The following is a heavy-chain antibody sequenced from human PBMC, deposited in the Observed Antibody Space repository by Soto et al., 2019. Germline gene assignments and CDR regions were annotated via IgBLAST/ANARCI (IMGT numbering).Heavy chain of an antibody. CDR3: AYSTGWYRHDV. V-gene: IGHV4-4*02. D-gene: IGHD6-19*01. Sequence: QVQLQESGPGLVKPSGTLSLTCAVSGDSISSPKWWTWLRQPPGKGLEWIGDLLHSGTTNYNPSLMSRFTSSVDTPQTQFSLKLPSVTAADTAIYYCAYSTGWYRHDVWGQGTSVTFSS. J-gene: IGHJ3*01. CDR2: LLHSGTT. CDR1: GDSISSPKW.